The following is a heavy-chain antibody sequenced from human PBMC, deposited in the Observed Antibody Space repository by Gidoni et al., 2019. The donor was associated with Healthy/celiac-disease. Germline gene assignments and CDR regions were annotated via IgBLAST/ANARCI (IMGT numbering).Heavy chain of an antibody. CDR1: GFTFDDSG. V-gene: IGHV3-20*04. D-gene: IGHD3-10*01. CDR3: ARDQHYYGSGSYYNGYYYYMDV. Sequence: EVQLVESGGGVVRPGGSLRLSCAASGFTFDDSGMSWVRQAPGKGLEWVSGINWNGGSTGYADSEKGRFTISRDNAKNSLYLQMNSLRAEDTALYYCARDQHYYGSGSYYNGYYYYMDVWGKGTTVTVSS. CDR2: INWNGGST. J-gene: IGHJ6*03.